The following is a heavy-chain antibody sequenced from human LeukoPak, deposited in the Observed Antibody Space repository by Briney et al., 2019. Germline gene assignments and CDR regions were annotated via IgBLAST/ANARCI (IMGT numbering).Heavy chain of an antibody. Sequence: GGSLRLFCAASGFLFSDHYMSWLRQATGKGLEWISCIGGGGSPIYYADSVRGRFSISRDNAKNSLFLQMDSLRAEDTAVYYCARDRRRSVYGGLDNWGQGTLVTVSS. CDR2: IGGGGSPI. CDR1: GFLFSDHY. D-gene: IGHD4/OR15-4a*01. V-gene: IGHV3-11*04. CDR3: ARDRRRSVYGGLDN. J-gene: IGHJ4*02.